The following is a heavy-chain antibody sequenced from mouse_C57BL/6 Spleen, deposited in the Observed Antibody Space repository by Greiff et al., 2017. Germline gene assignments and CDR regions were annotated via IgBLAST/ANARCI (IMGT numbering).Heavy chain of an antibody. CDR1: GYTFTDYY. V-gene: IGHV1-26*01. Sequence: VQLQQSGPELVKPGASVKISCKASGYTFTDYYMNWVKQSPGKSLEWIGAINPNNGGTSYNQKFKGKATLTVDKSSSTAYMELRSLTSEDSAVYYCARRGLGYDYDVWYFDVWGTGTTVTVSS. CDR3: ARRGLGYDYDVWYFDV. D-gene: IGHD2-4*01. CDR2: INPNNGGT. J-gene: IGHJ1*03.